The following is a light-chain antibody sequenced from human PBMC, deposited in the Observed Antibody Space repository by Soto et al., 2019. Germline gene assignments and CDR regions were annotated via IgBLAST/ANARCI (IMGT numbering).Light chain of an antibody. CDR2: ANI. CDR3: QSYDSSLSGWV. J-gene: IGLJ3*02. V-gene: IGLV1-40*01. Sequence: QPVLTQPRSVSGAPGQRVTISCTGSSSNIGAGYDVHWYQQLPGTAPKLLISANINRPSGVPDRFSASKSDTSASLAITGLQAEDEADYYCQSYDSSLSGWVFGGGTKLTVL. CDR1: SSNIGAGYD.